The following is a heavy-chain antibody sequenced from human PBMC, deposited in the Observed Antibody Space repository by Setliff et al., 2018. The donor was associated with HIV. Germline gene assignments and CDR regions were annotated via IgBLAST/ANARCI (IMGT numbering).Heavy chain of an antibody. V-gene: IGHV4-4*09. CDR2: IHSTGRT. CDR3: ARFISGKNGVDI. D-gene: IGHD2-8*01. CDR1: GDSIIDSY. Sequence: SETLSLTCTVSGDSIIDSYWSWVRQPPGKGLEWIGYIHSTGRTNYSPSLKRRVTTSVDPSKNHFSLRLRSVTAADTAVYYCARFISGKNGVDIWGPGTRVTV. J-gene: IGHJ3*02.